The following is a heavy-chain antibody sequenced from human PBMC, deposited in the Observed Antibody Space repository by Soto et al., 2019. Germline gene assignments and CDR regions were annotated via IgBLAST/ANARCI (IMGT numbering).Heavy chain of an antibody. CDR1: GFTFDDYA. CDR3: AKDFGSGSYYRKNAFDI. Sequence: PGGSLRLSCAASGFTFDDYAMHWVRQAPGKGLEWVSGISWNSGSIGYADSVKGRFTISRDNAKNSLYLQMNSLRAEDTALYYCAKDFGSGSYYRKNAFDIWGQGTMVTVSS. CDR2: ISWNSGSI. J-gene: IGHJ3*02. D-gene: IGHD3-10*01. V-gene: IGHV3-9*01.